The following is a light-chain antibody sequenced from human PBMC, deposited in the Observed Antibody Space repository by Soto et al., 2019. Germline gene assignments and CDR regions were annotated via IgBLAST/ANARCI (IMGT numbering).Light chain of an antibody. J-gene: IGLJ3*02. Sequence: QSVLTQPASVSGSPGQSITISCTGTSSDVGGYNYVSWYQQHPGKAPKLMIYDVSNRPSGVSNRFSGYKSGNTASRTISGLQAEDEADYYCSSYTSSSTLVFGGGTKLTVL. CDR1: SSDVGGYNY. V-gene: IGLV2-14*01. CDR2: DVS. CDR3: SSYTSSSTLV.